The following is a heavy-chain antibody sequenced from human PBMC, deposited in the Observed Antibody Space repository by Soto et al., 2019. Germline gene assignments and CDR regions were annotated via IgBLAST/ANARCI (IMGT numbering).Heavy chain of an antibody. Sequence: GASVKVPCKASGYTFTSYGINWVRQAPARGLEGMGWINPGNGNTTYSHQSQGRVIIDRDTAASTAYMELSSLRSEDTAVYYCARGGYFDSSNYLAYWGLGTLVTVSS. CDR1: GYTFTSYG. D-gene: IGHD3-22*01. CDR2: INPGNGNT. J-gene: IGHJ4*02. V-gene: IGHV1-3*01. CDR3: ARGGYFDSSNYLAY.